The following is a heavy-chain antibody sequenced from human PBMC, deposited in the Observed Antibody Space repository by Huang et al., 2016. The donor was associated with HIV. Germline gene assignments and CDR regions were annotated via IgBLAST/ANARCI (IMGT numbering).Heavy chain of an antibody. V-gene: IGHV3-15*01. D-gene: IGHD6-13*01. J-gene: IGHJ4*02. CDR3: SAWGRTAAGGN. CDR2: IKSKTDCGTT. CDR1: GFTFSNVW. Sequence: EVQLVESGGGLVKPGGSLSLSCAASGFTFSNVWMSGVRQTPGKGLKWVGRIKSKTDCGTTGFAAPVKGRCTISRDESKNTLNLQMNSLKTEDTAVYYSSAWGRTAAGGNWGQGTLVTVSS.